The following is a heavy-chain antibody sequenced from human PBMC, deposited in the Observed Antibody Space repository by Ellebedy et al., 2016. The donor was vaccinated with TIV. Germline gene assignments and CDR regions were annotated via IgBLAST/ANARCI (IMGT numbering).Heavy chain of an antibody. CDR3: ARAADDLWTGNYYYYYGMDV. CDR2: IWYDGSNK. Sequence: GESLKISXAASGYTFSNYGMHRVRQTPGKGLEWVAVIWYDGSNKYYGDSMKGRFTISRDNSKNTLYLQMNSLRAEDTAVYYCARAADDLWTGNYYYYYGMDVWGQGTMVTVSS. J-gene: IGHJ6*02. CDR1: GYTFSNYG. D-gene: IGHD3/OR15-3a*01. V-gene: IGHV3-33*01.